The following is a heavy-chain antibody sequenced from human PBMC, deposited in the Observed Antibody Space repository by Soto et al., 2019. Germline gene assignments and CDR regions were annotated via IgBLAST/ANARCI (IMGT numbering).Heavy chain of an antibody. CDR3: ARSTEQWLVRVGCDY. CDR1: GFPFSNYA. V-gene: IGHV3-30-3*01. CDR2: ISHDGSNK. D-gene: IGHD6-19*01. J-gene: IGHJ4*02. Sequence: QVQLVESGGGVVQPGTSLRLSCAASGFPFSNYALHWVRQAPGKGLEWVASISHDGSNKYHADSVKGRFTISRDSSKSTLYLEMNSLGAEDTAVYYCARSTEQWLVRVGCDYWGQGSLVTVSS.